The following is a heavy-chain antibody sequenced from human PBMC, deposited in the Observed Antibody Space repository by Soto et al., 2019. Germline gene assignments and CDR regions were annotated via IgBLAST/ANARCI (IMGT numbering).Heavy chain of an antibody. CDR3: ARKATVTTCFDY. CDR1: GGSISSGGYY. J-gene: IGHJ4*02. Sequence: SETLSLTCTVSGGSISSGGYYWSWIRQHPGKGLEWIGYIYYSGSTYYNPSLKSRVTISVDTPKNQFSLKLSSVTAADTAVYYCARKATVTTCFDYWGQGTLVTVSS. D-gene: IGHD4-17*01. V-gene: IGHV4-31*03. CDR2: IYYSGST.